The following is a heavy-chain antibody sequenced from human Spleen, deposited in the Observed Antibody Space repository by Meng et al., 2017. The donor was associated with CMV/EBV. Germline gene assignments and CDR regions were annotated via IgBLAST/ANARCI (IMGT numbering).Heavy chain of an antibody. CDR1: GFTFSSYW. CDR2: IKQDGSEK. J-gene: IGHJ6*02. CDR3: ARDLSPYYYYGMDV. V-gene: IGHV3-7*01. Sequence: GESLKISCAASGFTFSSYWMSWVRQAPGKGLEWVANIKQDGSEKYYVDSVKGRFTISRDKAKNSLYLQMNSLRAEDTAVYYCARDLSPYYYYGMDVWGQGTTVTVSS.